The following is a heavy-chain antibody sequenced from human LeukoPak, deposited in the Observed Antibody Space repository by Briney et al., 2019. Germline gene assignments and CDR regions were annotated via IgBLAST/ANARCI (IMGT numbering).Heavy chain of an antibody. Sequence: PGGSLRLSCAASGFTFRGYWMHWVRQAPGKGLGWVSRINRDGSSTNHADSVKGRFTISRDNAKNTLYLQMSSLRAEDTAVYYCVRDDSSHFDYWGQGALVTVSS. CDR1: GFTFRGYW. CDR2: INRDGSST. J-gene: IGHJ4*02. D-gene: IGHD6-13*01. CDR3: VRDDSSHFDY. V-gene: IGHV3-74*01.